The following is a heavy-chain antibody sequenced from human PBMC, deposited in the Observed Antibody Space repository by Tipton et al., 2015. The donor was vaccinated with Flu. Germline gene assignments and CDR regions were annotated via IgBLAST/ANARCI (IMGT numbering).Heavy chain of an antibody. CDR3: ARDRPYGDLRRFDY. CDR2: INPNSGGT. Sequence: QSGAEVKKPGASVKVSCKASGYTFTGYYMHWVRQAPGQGLEWMGWINPNSGGTNYAQKFQGRVTMTRDTSISTAYMELSRLRSDDTAVYYFARDRPYGDLRRFDYWGQGTLVTVSS. V-gene: IGHV1-2*02. D-gene: IGHD4-17*01. J-gene: IGHJ4*02. CDR1: GYTFTGYY.